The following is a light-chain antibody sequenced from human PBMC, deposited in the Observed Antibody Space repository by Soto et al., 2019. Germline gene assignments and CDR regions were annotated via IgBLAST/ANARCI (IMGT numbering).Light chain of an antibody. J-gene: IGLJ3*02. Sequence: QSVLTQPPSVSGAPGQRVTISCTGSSSNIGAGYDVHWYQQLPGPAPKLLIYGNSNRPSGFPDRFSGSKSGTSASLAITGLQAEDEADDYCQSYDSSLSGWVFGGGTKLTVL. CDR2: GNS. V-gene: IGLV1-40*01. CDR3: QSYDSSLSGWV. CDR1: SSNIGAGYD.